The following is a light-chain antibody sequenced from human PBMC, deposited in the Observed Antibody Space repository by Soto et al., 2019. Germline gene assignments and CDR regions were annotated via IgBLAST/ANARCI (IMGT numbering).Light chain of an antibody. V-gene: IGKV3D-15*01. CDR3: QQYNKWPLT. Sequence: EIVMTQSPANLSVSPGERATLSCRASQSVSSNLAWYQQKPGQAPRLLIYGASIRATGIPARFSGSGSGTEFTLTISSLQSEDFAVYYCQQYNKWPLTFGGGTKV. CDR2: GAS. J-gene: IGKJ4*01. CDR1: QSVSSN.